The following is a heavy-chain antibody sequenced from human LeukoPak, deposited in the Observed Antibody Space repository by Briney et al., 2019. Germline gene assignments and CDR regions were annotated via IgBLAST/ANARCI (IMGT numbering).Heavy chain of an antibody. J-gene: IGHJ5*02. CDR2: INPNSGSA. V-gene: IGHV1-2*06. D-gene: IGHD4-17*01. CDR3: ARGPVTPIQNWFDP. Sequence: ASVTVSCKATGYIFIDYYMHWVRQAPGQGLEWMGRINPNSGSANYAQKFQGRVTMTRDTSINTAYMELSRLGSDDTAMYYCARGPVTPIQNWFDPWGQGTLVTVPS. CDR1: GYIFIDYY.